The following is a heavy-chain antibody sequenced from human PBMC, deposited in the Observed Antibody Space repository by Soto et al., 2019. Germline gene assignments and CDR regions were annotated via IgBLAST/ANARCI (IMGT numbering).Heavy chain of an antibody. CDR3: ARASSGSESPKF. V-gene: IGHV1-2*02. J-gene: IGHJ4*02. CDR1: GYTFTANY. CDR2: INPKSGGT. Sequence: ASVKVSCKASGYTFTANYLHWVRQAPGQGLEWMGWINPKSGGTDFAQKFQGRVIMTRDTAISTAYMELRGLRSDDTAVYYCARASSGSESPKFWGPGTLVTVSS. D-gene: IGHD3-10*01.